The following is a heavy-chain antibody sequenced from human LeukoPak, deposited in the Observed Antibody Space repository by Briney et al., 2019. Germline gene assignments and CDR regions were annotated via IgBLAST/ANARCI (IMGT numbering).Heavy chain of an antibody. D-gene: IGHD3-16*01. J-gene: IGHJ3*02. Sequence: ASVKVSCKASGYTFTSYGISWVRQAPGQGLEWMGWISAYNGNTNYAQKLQGRVTMTTDTSTSTAYMELRSLRSDDTAVYYCARGGSRTYYDYIWGSSGAHDIRGQGTMVTVSS. CDR3: ARGGSRTYYDYIWGSSGAHDI. CDR1: GYTFTSYG. CDR2: ISAYNGNT. V-gene: IGHV1-18*01.